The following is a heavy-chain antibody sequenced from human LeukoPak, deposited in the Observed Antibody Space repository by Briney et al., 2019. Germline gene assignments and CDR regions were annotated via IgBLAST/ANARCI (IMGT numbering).Heavy chain of an antibody. CDR2: INHSGST. Sequence: KPSETLSLTCAVYGGSFSGYYWSWIRQPPGKGLEWIAEINHSGSTNYNPSLKSRVTISADTSKNQFSLKLSSMTAADTAVYYCARMAILMVYAKGGWFDPWGQGTLVTVSS. J-gene: IGHJ5*02. D-gene: IGHD2-8*01. V-gene: IGHV4-34*01. CDR1: GGSFSGYY. CDR3: ARMAILMVYAKGGWFDP.